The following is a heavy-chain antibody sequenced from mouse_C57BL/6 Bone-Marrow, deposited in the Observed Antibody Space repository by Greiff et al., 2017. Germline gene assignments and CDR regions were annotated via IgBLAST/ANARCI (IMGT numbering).Heavy chain of an antibody. J-gene: IGHJ1*03. CDR2: ISTGGGST. V-gene: IGHV5-12*01. CDR3: ARPYSNWYFDV. D-gene: IGHD2-5*01. CDR1: GFTFSDYY. Sequence: DVKLVESGGGLVQPGGSLKLSCAASGFTFSDYYMYWVRQTPEKRLEWVAYISTGGGSTYYPDTVKGRFTISRDNAKNTLYLQMSRLKSEDTAMYYCARPYSNWYFDVWGTGTTVTVSS.